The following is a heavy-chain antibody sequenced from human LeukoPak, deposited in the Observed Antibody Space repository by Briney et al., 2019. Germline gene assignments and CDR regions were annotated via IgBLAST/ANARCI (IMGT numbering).Heavy chain of an antibody. J-gene: IGHJ4*02. Sequence: SETLSLTCAVYGGSFSGYYWSWIRQPPGKGLEWIGYIYYSGSTNYNPSLRSRVTISVDTSKNQFSLKLSSVTAADTAVYYCARSHGSGSYYNLNDYWGQGALVTVSS. CDR3: ARSHGSGSYYNLNDY. V-gene: IGHV4-59*01. D-gene: IGHD3-10*01. CDR2: IYYSGST. CDR1: GGSFSGYY.